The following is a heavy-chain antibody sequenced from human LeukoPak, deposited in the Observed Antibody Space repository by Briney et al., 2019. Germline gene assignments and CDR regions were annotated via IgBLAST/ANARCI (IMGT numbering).Heavy chain of an antibody. V-gene: IGHV1-3*01. D-gene: IGHD3-10*01. CDR3: ARDQPGFGELLYDY. J-gene: IGHJ4*02. Sequence: GASVKVSCKASGYTFTSYAMHWVRQAPGQRLEWMGWINAGNGNTKYSQKLQGRVTITRDTSASTAYMELSSLRSEDTAVYYCARDQPGFGELLYDYWGQGTLVTVSS. CDR1: GYTFTSYA. CDR2: INAGNGNT.